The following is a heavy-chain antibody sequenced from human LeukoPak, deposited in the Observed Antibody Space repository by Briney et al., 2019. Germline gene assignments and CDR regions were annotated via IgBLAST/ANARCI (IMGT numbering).Heavy chain of an antibody. Sequence: SETLSLTCTVSGGSISSYYWSWIRQPPGKGLEWIWYIYYSGSTNYNPSLKSRVTISVDTSKNQFSLKLSSVTAADTAVYYCARRIDTAMAYFDYWGQGTLVTVSS. D-gene: IGHD5-18*01. J-gene: IGHJ4*02. V-gene: IGHV4-59*12. CDR1: GGSISSYY. CDR2: IYYSGST. CDR3: ARRIDTAMAYFDY.